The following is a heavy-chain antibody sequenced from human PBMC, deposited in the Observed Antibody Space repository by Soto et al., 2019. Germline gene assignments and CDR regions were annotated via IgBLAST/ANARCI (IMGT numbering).Heavy chain of an antibody. D-gene: IGHD6-19*01. CDR3: ARTGSSGWYYFDY. V-gene: IGHV4-39*01. CDR2: IYYSGST. Sequence: PSDTLSLTCTVSGGSISSSSYYWGWIRQPPGKGLEWIGSIYYSGSTYYNPSLKSRVTISVDTSKNQFSLKLSSVTAADTAVYYCARTGSSGWYYFDYWGQGTLVTVSS. CDR1: GGSISSSSYY. J-gene: IGHJ4*02.